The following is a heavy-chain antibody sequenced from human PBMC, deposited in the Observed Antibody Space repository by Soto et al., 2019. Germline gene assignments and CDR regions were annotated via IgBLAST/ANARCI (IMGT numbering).Heavy chain of an antibody. CDR2: ISSSGITI. CDR3: ARDSSLAYCGGDCYSVFDY. V-gene: IGHV3-48*03. J-gene: IGHJ4*02. Sequence: GGSLRLSCAASGFTFSSYEMNWVRQAPGKGLEWVSYISSSGITIYYADSVKGRFTISRDNAKNSLYLQMNSLRAEDTAVYYCARDSSLAYCGGDCYSVFDYWGQGTLVTVSS. CDR1: GFTFSSYE. D-gene: IGHD2-21*02.